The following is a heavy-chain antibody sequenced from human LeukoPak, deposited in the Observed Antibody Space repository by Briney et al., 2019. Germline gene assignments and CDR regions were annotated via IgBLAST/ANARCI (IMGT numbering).Heavy chain of an antibody. V-gene: IGHV4-59*01. J-gene: IGHJ4*02. CDR1: GGSISSYY. Sequence: SETLSLTCTVSGGSISSYYWSWIRQPPGKGLEWIGYIYYSGSTNYNPSLKSRVTISVDTSKNQFSPKLSSVTAADTAVYYCARVGATGDYFDYWGQGTLVTVSS. CDR3: ARVGATGDYFDY. D-gene: IGHD3-10*01. CDR2: IYYSGST.